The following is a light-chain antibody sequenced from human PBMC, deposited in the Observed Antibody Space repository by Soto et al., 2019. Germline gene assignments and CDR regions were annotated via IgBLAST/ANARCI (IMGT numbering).Light chain of an antibody. J-gene: IGKJ1*01. CDR2: RSS. V-gene: IGKV1-5*03. Sequence: DIQMTQSPSTLSASVGDRVTITCRASQTISNYLTWYQQRPGKAPKLLIYRSSILQNGAPSRFSGSGSGTEFTLTISSLEPDYFATCYCQQYYIFATFGQGPRV. CDR1: QTISNY. CDR3: QQYYIFAT.